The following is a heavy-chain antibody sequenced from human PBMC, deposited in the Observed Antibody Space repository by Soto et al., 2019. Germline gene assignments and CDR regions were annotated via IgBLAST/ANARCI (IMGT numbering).Heavy chain of an antibody. CDR2: ISYDGSKK. CDR1: GVSGFTFSKYA. Sequence: PGGSLRLSCAASGVSGFTFSKYAMSWVRQAPGKGLEWVAVISYDGSKKYDADSVKSRFTISRDKSKNTLYLQMNSLRAEDTAVYYCAKALSSSWAYYYYGMDVWGQGTTVTVSS. J-gene: IGHJ6*02. D-gene: IGHD6-13*01. V-gene: IGHV3-30-3*01. CDR3: AKALSSSWAYYYYGMDV.